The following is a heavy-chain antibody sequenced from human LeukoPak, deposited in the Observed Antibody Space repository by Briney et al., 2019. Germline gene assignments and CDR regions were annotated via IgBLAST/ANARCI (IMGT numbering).Heavy chain of an antibody. J-gene: IGHJ4*02. V-gene: IGHV3-48*04. CDR1: GFTFSSYS. D-gene: IGHD6-13*01. CDR2: ISSSSSTI. CDR3: AKTYGAAAGRRYYFDY. Sequence: GGSLRLSCAASGFTFSSYSMNWVRQAPGKGLEWVSYISSSSSTIYYADSVKGRFTISRDNAKNSLYLQMNSLRAEDTALYYCAKTYGAAAGRRYYFDYWGQGTLVTVSS.